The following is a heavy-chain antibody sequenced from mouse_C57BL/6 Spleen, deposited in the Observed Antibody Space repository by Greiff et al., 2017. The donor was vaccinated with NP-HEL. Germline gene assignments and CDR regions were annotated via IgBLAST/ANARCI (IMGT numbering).Heavy chain of an antibody. CDR3: ARHERDYYGSSYGFDY. J-gene: IGHJ2*01. Sequence: QVQLQQSGAELVKPGASVKLSCKASGYTFTEYTIHWVKQRSGLGLEWIGWFYPGSGSIKYNEKFKDKATLTADKSSSTVYMELSRLTSEDAAVYFCARHERDYYGSSYGFDYWGQGTTLTVSS. CDR1: GYTFTEYT. V-gene: IGHV1-62-2*01. D-gene: IGHD1-1*01. CDR2: FYPGSGSI.